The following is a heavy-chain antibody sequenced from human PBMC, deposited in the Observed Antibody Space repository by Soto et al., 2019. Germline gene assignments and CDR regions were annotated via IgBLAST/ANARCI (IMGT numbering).Heavy chain of an antibody. Sequence: GGSLRLSCAASGFTFSSYDMHWVRQATGKGLEWVSAIGTAGDTYYPGSVKGRFTISRENAKNSLYLQMNSLRAGDTAVYYCARAKPPGYYYYGMDVWGQGTTVTVSS. CDR3: ARAKPPGYYYYGMDV. CDR1: GFTFSSYD. CDR2: IGTAGDT. V-gene: IGHV3-13*04. J-gene: IGHJ6*02. D-gene: IGHD3-10*01.